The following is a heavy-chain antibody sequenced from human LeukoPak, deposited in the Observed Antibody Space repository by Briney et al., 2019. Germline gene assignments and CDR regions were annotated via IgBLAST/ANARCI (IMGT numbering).Heavy chain of an antibody. V-gene: IGHV4-4*09. CDR2: IYTTGST. CDR1: GGSISSYY. CDR3: ARQSFYYYYMDV. Sequence: SETLSLTCTVSGGSISSYYWSWIRQPPGRELEGIGYIYTTGSTNNNPSLKSRVTISVDTSKNKFSMKLSSVTAADTPVYYCARQSFYYYYMDVWGKGTTVTVSS. J-gene: IGHJ6*03.